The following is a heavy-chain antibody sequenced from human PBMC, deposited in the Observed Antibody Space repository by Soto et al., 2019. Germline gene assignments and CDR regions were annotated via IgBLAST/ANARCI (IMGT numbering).Heavy chain of an antibody. V-gene: IGHV1-3*01. Sequence: QVQLVQSGAEVKKPGASVKVSCKASGYTFTSYAMHWVRQAPGQRLEWMGWINAGNGNTKYSQKFQGRVTITGDTRATPVYMELSSLRSEDTAVYYCARGGLYGSGSYYTWFDPWGQGTLVTVSS. CDR1: GYTFTSYA. CDR2: INAGNGNT. J-gene: IGHJ5*02. D-gene: IGHD3-10*01. CDR3: ARGGLYGSGSYYTWFDP.